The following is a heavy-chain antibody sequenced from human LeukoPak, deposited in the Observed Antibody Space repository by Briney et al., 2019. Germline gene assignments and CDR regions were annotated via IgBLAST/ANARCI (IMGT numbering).Heavy chain of an antibody. D-gene: IGHD3-9*01. CDR1: GGSFSGYY. CDR2: INHSGST. Sequence: SETLSLTCAVYGGSFSGYYWSWIRQPPGKGLEWIGEINHSGSTNYNPSLKSRVTISVDTSKNQFSLKLSSVTAADTAVYYCAVPYYDILTGYYRGRYYYYYGMDVWGQGTTVTVS. V-gene: IGHV4-34*01. CDR3: AVPYYDILTGYYRGRYYYYYGMDV. J-gene: IGHJ6*02.